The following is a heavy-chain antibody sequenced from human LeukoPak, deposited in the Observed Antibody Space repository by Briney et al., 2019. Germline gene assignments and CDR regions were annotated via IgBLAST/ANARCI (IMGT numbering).Heavy chain of an antibody. J-gene: IGHJ4*02. Sequence: SVKVSCKASGGTFSSYAISWVRQAPGQGLEWMERIIPILGIANYAQKFQGRVTITADKSTSTAYMELSSLRSEDTAVYYCARSRIAVAVIDYWGQGTLVTVSS. CDR1: GGTFSSYA. CDR3: ARSRIAVAVIDY. D-gene: IGHD6-19*01. V-gene: IGHV1-69*04. CDR2: IIPILGIA.